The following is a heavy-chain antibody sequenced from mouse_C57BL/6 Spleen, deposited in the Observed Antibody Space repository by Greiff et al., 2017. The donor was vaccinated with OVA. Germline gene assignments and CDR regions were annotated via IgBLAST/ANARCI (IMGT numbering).Heavy chain of an antibody. CDR3: ARGDYDVDVYYYAMDY. Sequence: DVKLQESGPELVKPGASVKISCKASGYSFTGYFMNWVKQSHGKSLEWIGRINPYNGDTFYNQKFKGKATLTVDKSSSTAHMELLSLTSEDFAVYYCARGDYDVDVYYYAMDYWGQGTSVTVSS. D-gene: IGHD2-4*01. CDR2: INPYNGDT. CDR1: GYSFTGYF. V-gene: IGHV1-37*01. J-gene: IGHJ4*01.